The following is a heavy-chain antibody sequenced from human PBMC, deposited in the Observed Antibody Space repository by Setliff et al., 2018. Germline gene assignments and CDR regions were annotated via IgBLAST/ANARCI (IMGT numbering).Heavy chain of an antibody. Sequence: ASVKVSCKASGYTFTSYAMHWVRQAPGQRLEWMGWINAGNGNTKYSQKFQGRVTVTTDTSTTTAYMELRSLRADDTAVYYCARINFYVSSGYYYAPELWGQGTTVTVSS. CDR3: ARINFYVSSGYYYAPEL. V-gene: IGHV1-3*01. J-gene: IGHJ4*02. CDR2: INAGNGNT. D-gene: IGHD3-22*01. CDR1: GYTFTSYA.